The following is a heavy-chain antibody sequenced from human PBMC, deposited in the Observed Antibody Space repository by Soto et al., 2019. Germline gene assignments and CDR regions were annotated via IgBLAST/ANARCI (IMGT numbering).Heavy chain of an antibody. Sequence: QVQLVQSGAEVKKPGASVKVSCKASGYTFTSYGISWVRQAPGQGLEWMGWISAYNGNTNYAQKLQGRVTMTTDTSTSTAYMELRSLRSDDTAVYYCARGLTYYDFWSGYADSGNWFAPWGQGTLVTVSS. D-gene: IGHD3-3*01. CDR2: ISAYNGNT. V-gene: IGHV1-18*01. J-gene: IGHJ5*02. CDR3: ARGLTYYDFWSGYADSGNWFAP. CDR1: GYTFTSYG.